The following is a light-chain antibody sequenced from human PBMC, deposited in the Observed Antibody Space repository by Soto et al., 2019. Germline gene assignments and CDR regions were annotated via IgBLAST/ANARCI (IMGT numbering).Light chain of an antibody. J-gene: IGLJ2*01. V-gene: IGLV2-8*01. CDR3: SSYAGSNNLHVV. CDR2: NVN. CDR1: SSDVGSYDY. Sequence: QSVLTQPPSVSGSPGQSVTISCTGTSSDVGSYDYVSWYQQHPGTVPKPVIYNVNTQPSGVPDRFSGSKSGNAASLTVSGLQADDEADYYCSSYAGSNNLHVVFGGGTQLTVL.